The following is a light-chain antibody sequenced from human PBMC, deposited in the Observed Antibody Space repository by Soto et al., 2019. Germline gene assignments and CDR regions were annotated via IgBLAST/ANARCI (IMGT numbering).Light chain of an antibody. CDR1: QSVSSSY. V-gene: IGKV3-20*01. CDR3: QQYGSAPPMYT. CDR2: GAS. J-gene: IGKJ2*01. Sequence: EIVLTQSPGTLSLSPGERATLSCRASQSVSSSYLAWYQQNPGQSPGLLIYGASSRATGIPDTFSGRGSGTDFTLTISSLEPEDFAVYYWQQYGSAPPMYTFGEGTKLEIK.